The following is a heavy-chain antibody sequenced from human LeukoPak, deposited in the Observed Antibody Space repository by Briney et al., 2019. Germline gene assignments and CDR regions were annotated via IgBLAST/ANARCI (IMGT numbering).Heavy chain of an antibody. V-gene: IGHV3-23*01. D-gene: IGHD5-12*01. J-gene: IGHJ6*02. CDR2: MNNGPGAT. CDR1: GFGFSTSP. Sequence: PGGSLRLSCAASGFGFSTSPMSWVRQPPGKGLEWVSAMNNGPGATFYRDSVRGRFTISRDDSKSTLYLQMNTLRAEDTGTYYCAKTHYDLLDVWGQGTTVIVSS. CDR3: AKTHYDLLDV.